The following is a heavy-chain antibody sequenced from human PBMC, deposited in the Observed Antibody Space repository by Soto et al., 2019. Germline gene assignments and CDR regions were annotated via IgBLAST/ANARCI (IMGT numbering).Heavy chain of an antibody. D-gene: IGHD1-7*01. CDR1: GYTFTSYG. Sequence: QVQLVQSGAEVKKPGASVKVSCKASGYTFTSYGISWVRQAPGQGLEWMGWISAYNGNTNYAQKLQGRVTMTTDTSTSTAYMVLRSLRSDETAVYYCARVIGFGGKIKTKQLIDYWGQGTLVTVSS. CDR2: ISAYNGNT. J-gene: IGHJ4*02. V-gene: IGHV1-18*01. CDR3: ARVIGFGGKIKTKQLIDY.